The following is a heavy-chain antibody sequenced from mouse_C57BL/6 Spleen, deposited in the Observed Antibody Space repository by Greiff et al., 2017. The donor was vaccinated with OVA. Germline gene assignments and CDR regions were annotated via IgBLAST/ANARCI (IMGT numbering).Heavy chain of an antibody. Sequence: EVKLMESGGDLVKPGGSLKLSCAASGFTFSRYGMSWVRQTPDKRLEWVATISSGGSYTYYPDSVKGRFTISRDNAKNTLYLQMSSLKSEDTAMYYCARPLYDGYFFAYWGQGTLVTVSA. V-gene: IGHV5-6*01. CDR3: ARPLYDGYFFAY. D-gene: IGHD2-3*01. CDR1: GFTFSRYG. CDR2: ISSGGSYT. J-gene: IGHJ3*01.